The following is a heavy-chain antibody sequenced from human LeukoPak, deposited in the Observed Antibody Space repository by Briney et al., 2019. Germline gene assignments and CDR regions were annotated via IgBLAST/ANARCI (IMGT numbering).Heavy chain of an antibody. D-gene: IGHD1-26*01. CDR2: IHYGGST. CDR1: GASISSYY. V-gene: IGHV4-59*01. J-gene: IGHJ4*02. Sequence: SETLSLTCTVSGASISSYYWSLIRQPPGKGLEWIGYIHYGGSTNYNPSLKSRVTISVDTSKNQFSLNLNSVTAADTALYYCACGTYYYFDYWSQGTLVTVSS. CDR3: ACGTYYYFDY.